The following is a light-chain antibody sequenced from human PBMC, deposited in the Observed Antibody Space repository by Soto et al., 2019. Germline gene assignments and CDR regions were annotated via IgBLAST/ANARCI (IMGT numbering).Light chain of an antibody. Sequence: QSALTQPASVSGSPEQSITISCTGTSSDVGGYNYVSWYQQPPGKAPKLMIYEVSNRPSGVSDRFSGSKSGNTASLTISGLQAEDEADYYCGSYTSRTTLVFGGGTTLTVL. V-gene: IGLV2-14*01. CDR1: SSDVGGYNY. CDR3: GSYTSRTTLV. CDR2: EVS. J-gene: IGLJ3*02.